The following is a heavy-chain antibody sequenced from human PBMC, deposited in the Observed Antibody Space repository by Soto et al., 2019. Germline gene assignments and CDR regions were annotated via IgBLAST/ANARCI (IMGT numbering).Heavy chain of an antibody. D-gene: IGHD2-8*01. CDR1: GGSFIGYY. CDR2: INHSGST. Sequence: SETLSLTWAVYGGSFIGYYWSWILQPPWKGLEWIGEINHSGSTNYNPSLKSRVTISVDTSKNQFSLKLSSVTAADTAVYYCARRYCTNGVCYHYYYYYGMDVWGQGTTVTVSS. CDR3: ARRYCTNGVCYHYYYYYGMDV. J-gene: IGHJ6*02. V-gene: IGHV4-34*01.